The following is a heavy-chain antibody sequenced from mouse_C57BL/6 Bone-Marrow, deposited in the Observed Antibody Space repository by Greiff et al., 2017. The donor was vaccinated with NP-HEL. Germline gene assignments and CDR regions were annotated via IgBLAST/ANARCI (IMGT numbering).Heavy chain of an antibody. CDR3: ARWGGLRQYFDV. V-gene: IGHV1-81*01. CDR2: IYPTSGNT. Sequence: QVQLQQSGAELARPGASVKLSCKASGYTFTSYGISWVKQRTGQGLEWIGEIYPTSGNTYYNEKFKGKATLTVDKSSSTAYMELRSLTSGDSAVYFSARWGGLRQYFDVWGTGTTVTVSS. J-gene: IGHJ1*03. CDR1: GYTFTSYG. D-gene: IGHD2-4*01.